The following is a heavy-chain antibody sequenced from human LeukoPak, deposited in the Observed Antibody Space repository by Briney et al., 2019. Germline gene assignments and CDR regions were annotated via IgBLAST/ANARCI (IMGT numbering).Heavy chain of an antibody. CDR2: IGWNSGSI. CDR1: GFTFDDYA. Sequence: HPGRSLRLSCAASGFTFDDYAMHWVRQAPGKGLEWVSGIGWNSGSIGYADSVKGRFTISRDNAKNSLYLQMNSLRAEDTALYYCASCSGSYAFDIWGQGTMVTVSS. CDR3: ASCSGSYAFDI. J-gene: IGHJ3*02. V-gene: IGHV3-9*01. D-gene: IGHD1-26*01.